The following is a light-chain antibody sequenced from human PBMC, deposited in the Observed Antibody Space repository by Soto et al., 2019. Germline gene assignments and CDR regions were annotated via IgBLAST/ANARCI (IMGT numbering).Light chain of an antibody. Sequence: DIQLTRSPSVQSASVGDRVTITCRASQSIGKHLNWYQQKPGEAPKFLIYGASTLQSGIPSRFTGSGSGTDFTLTVNSLEAEDFAAYFCQQSFTSPLTFGRGTKVDI. CDR3: QQSFTSPLT. J-gene: IGKJ4*01. CDR2: GAS. V-gene: IGKV1-39*01. CDR1: QSIGKH.